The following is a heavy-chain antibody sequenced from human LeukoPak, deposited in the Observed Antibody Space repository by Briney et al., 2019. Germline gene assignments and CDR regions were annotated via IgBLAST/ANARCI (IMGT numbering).Heavy chain of an antibody. CDR3: ARGDIVVVPAAPRFDP. D-gene: IGHD2-2*01. J-gene: IGHJ5*02. CDR1: GCSISSGGYS. V-gene: IGHV4-30-2*01. Sequence: PSETLSLTCAVSGCSISSGGYSWSWIRQPPGKGLERIGYIYHSGSTYYNPSLKSRVTISVDRSKNQFSLKLSSVTAADTAVYYCARGDIVVVPAAPRFDPWGQGTLVTVSS. CDR2: IYHSGST.